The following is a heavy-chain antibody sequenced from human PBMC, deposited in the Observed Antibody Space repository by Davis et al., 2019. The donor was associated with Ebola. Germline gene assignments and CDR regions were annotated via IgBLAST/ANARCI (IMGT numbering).Heavy chain of an antibody. V-gene: IGHV3-23*01. CDR2: ISGSGGST. J-gene: IGHJ4*02. Sequence: GESLKISCAASGFTFSSYAMSWVRQAPGKGLEWVSAISGSGGSTYYADSVKGRFTISRDNSKNTLYLQMNSLRAEDTAVYYCAKDWGHGYSSSWPTYYFDYWGQGTLVTVSS. D-gene: IGHD6-13*01. CDR1: GFTFSSYA. CDR3: AKDWGHGYSSSWPTYYFDY.